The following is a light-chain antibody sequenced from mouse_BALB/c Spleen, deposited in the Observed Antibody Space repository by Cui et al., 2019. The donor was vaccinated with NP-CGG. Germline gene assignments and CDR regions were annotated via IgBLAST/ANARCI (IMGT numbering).Light chain of an antibody. V-gene: IGLV1*01. CDR1: IGAVTTSNY. CDR2: GTN. CDR3: ALWYSNHWV. J-gene: IGLJ1*01. Sequence: QAVVTQESALTTSPGETVTLTCRSSIGAVTTSNYANWVQEKPDHLFTGLIGGTNNRAPGVPARLSGSLIGDKAALTITGAQTEDETIYFCALWYSNHWVFGGGTKLTVV.